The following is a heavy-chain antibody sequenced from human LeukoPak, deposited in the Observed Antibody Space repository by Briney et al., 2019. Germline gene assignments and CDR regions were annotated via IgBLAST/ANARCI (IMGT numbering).Heavy chain of an antibody. CDR2: ISGSGGST. V-gene: IGHV3-23*01. CDR1: GFTFSSYA. Sequence: GGSLRLSCAAPGFTFSSYAMSWVRQAPGKGLEWVSAISGSGGSTYYADSVKGRFTISRDNSKNTLYLQMNSLRAEDTAVYYCAKGTLGYCSSTSCPTPFDYWGQGTLVTVSS. D-gene: IGHD2-2*01. J-gene: IGHJ4*02. CDR3: AKGTLGYCSSTSCPTPFDY.